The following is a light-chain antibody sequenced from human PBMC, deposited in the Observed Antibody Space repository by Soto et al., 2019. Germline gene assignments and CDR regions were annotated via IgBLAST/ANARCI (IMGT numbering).Light chain of an antibody. J-gene: IGLJ1*01. Sequence: QSVLTQSPSASGSPGQSVTISCTGTSSDIGGYNSVSWYQQHPGKAPKVMIYDVTKRPSGVPDRFSGSKSGNTASLTVSALQAEDEADYYCSSFTDGNTLVFGTGTKGTVL. CDR3: SSFTDGNTLV. V-gene: IGLV2-8*01. CDR2: DVT. CDR1: SSDIGGYNS.